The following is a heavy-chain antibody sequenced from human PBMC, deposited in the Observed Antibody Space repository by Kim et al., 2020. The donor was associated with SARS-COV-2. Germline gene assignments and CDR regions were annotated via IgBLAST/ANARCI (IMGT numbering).Heavy chain of an antibody. V-gene: IGHV3-30*04. J-gene: IGHJ5*02. CDR1: GFTFSDSP. D-gene: IGHD5-12*01. CDR3: AREGGTSGHAGWFDA. CDR2: ISNDGSWQ. Sequence: GGSLRLSCAASGFTFSDSPMHWVRQAPGEGLEWVAVISNDGSWQSYPESVKGRFIISRDNSKNTLYMEMNSLRREDTATYYCAREGGTSGHAGWFDARGQGILVTVSS.